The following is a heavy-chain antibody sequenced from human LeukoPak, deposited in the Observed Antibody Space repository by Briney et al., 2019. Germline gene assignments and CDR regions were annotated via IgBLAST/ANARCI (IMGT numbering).Heavy chain of an antibody. CDR1: GGSVNSGSYY. CDR3: ARVPYYYNSGGTY. J-gene: IGHJ4*02. CDR2: IYYSGST. V-gene: IGHV4-61*01. D-gene: IGHD3-22*01. Sequence: PSETLSLTCTVSGGSVNSGSYYWSWIRQPPGKGLEWTGYIYYSGSTNYNPSLKSRVTISVDTSKNQFSLKLSSVTAADTAVYYCARVPYYYNSGGTYWGQGTLVTVSS.